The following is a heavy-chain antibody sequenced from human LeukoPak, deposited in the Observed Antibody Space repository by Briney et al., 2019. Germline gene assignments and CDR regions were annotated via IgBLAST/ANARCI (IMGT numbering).Heavy chain of an antibody. Sequence: ETLSLTCTVSGGSISSYYWSWIRQPPGKGLEWIGYIYYSGSTNYNPSLKSRVTISVDTSKNQFSLKLSSVTAADTAVYYCARDSAMILDAFDIWGQGTMVTVSS. CDR2: IYYSGST. J-gene: IGHJ3*02. CDR3: ARDSAMILDAFDI. CDR1: GGSISSYY. D-gene: IGHD3-22*01. V-gene: IGHV4-59*01.